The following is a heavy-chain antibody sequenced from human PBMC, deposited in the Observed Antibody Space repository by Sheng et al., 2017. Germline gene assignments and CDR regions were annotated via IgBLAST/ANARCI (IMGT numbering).Heavy chain of an antibody. CDR2: SRNKANRYST. Sequence: EVQVVESGGGLVQPGGSLRLSCAASGFTLSDHYMDWVRQAPGEGLEWVGRSRNKANRYSTEYAASVKGRFTISRDESGNLLYLQMNSLKSEDTAVYYCVRAEVDPVDYYMDVWGKGTTVTVSS. V-gene: IGHV3-72*01. D-gene: IGHD2-15*01. CDR3: VRAEVDPVDYYMDV. CDR1: GFTLSDHY. J-gene: IGHJ6*03.